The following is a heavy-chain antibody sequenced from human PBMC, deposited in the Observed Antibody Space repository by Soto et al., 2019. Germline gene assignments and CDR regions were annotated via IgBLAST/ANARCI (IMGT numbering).Heavy chain of an antibody. D-gene: IGHD6-25*01. CDR2: IYYSGST. CDR3: ARESYSSAGRWFDP. J-gene: IGHJ5*02. CDR1: GGSISSYY. V-gene: IGHV4-59*01. Sequence: QVQLQESGPGLVKPSETLSLTCTVSGGSISSYYWSWIRQPPGKGLEWIGYIYYSGSTNYNPSLKSRVTISVDTSKNQFSLKLSSVTAADTAVYYCARESYSSAGRWFDPWGQGTLVTVSS.